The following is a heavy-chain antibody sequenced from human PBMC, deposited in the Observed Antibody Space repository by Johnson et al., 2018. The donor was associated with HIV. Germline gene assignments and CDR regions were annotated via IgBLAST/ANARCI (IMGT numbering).Heavy chain of an antibody. CDR1: GFTFSNYG. V-gene: IGHV3-30*18. J-gene: IGHJ3*02. D-gene: IGHD6-19*01. CDR3: AKDLHDNSGWRGAFDI. CDR2: ISYDGSNK. Sequence: QVLLVESGGGVVQPGRSLRLSCAAFGFTFSNYGVHWVRQAPGKGLEWVAVISYDGSNKYYADSVKGRFTISRDNSKNTLNLQMNSLRAEDTAVYYCAKDLHDNSGWRGAFDIWGQGTMVTVSS.